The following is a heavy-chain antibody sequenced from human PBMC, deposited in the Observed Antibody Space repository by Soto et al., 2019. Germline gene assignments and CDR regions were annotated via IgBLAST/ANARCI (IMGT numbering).Heavy chain of an antibody. D-gene: IGHD1-26*01. V-gene: IGHV1-69*13. CDR2: IIPIFGTA. J-gene: IGHJ5*02. CDR3: ARAIVGPTTTGWLDP. CDR1: GGTFSRYA. Sequence: GASVKVSCKASGGTFSRYAISWVRQAPGQGLEWMGGIIPIFGTANYAQKFQGRVTITVDESTSTAYMELSSLRFEDTAVYYCARAIVGPTTTGWLDPWGQGTLVTVSS.